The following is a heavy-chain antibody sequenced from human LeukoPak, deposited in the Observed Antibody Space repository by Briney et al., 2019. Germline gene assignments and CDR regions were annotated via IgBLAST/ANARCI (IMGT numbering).Heavy chain of an antibody. CDR3: AKDRSKWFGELYPPTDFDY. CDR2: IYSGGST. V-gene: IGHV3-66*02. D-gene: IGHD3-10*01. CDR1: GFTVSSNY. J-gene: IGHJ4*02. Sequence: GGSLRLSCAASGFTVSSNYMSWVRQAPGKGLEWVSIIYSGGSTYYADPVKGRFTISRDNSKNTLYLQMNSLRAEDTAVYYCAKDRSKWFGELYPPTDFDYWGQGTLVTVSS.